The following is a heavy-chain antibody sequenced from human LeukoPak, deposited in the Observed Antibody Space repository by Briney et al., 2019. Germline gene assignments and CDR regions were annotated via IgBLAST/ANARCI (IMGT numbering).Heavy chain of an antibody. Sequence: GGSLRLSCAASGFTFSSYAMSWVRQAPGKGLEWVSAISGSGGSTYYADSVKGRFTISRDNSKNTLYLQMNSLRAEDTAVYYCAKDPRTMIVVANPNWYFDLWGRGTLVTVSS. J-gene: IGHJ2*01. CDR1: GFTFSSYA. CDR2: ISGSGGST. CDR3: AKDPRTMIVVANPNWYFDL. D-gene: IGHD3-22*01. V-gene: IGHV3-23*01.